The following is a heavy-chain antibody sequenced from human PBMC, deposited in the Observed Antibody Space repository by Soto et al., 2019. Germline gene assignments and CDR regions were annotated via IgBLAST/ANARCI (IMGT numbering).Heavy chain of an antibody. CDR1: GGSISSDF. J-gene: IGHJ5*02. Sequence: QVQLQESGPGLVKPSETLSLTCTVSGGSISSDFWSWIRQPPGKGLEWIGYISISGNTDYSPSLKSRATISAGTSRTQLPLKLGSVNTADPAVYFCARGPEDFHAGSGPRWMWLAPWGQGTLVTVSS. D-gene: IGHD3-3*01. V-gene: IGHV4-59*01. CDR2: ISISGNT. CDR3: ARGPEDFHAGSGPRWMWLAP.